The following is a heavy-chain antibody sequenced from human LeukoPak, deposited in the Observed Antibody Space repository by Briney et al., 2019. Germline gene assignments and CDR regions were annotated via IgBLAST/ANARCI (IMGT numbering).Heavy chain of an antibody. Sequence: SVKVSCKASGYTFTSYGISWVRQAPGQGLEWMGRIIPILGIANYAQKFQGRVTITADKSTSTAYMELSSLRSEDTAVYYCAFGVSGSYPMDPWGQGTLVTVSS. V-gene: IGHV1-69*04. J-gene: IGHJ5*02. CDR3: AFGVSGSYPMDP. CDR1: GYTFTSYG. CDR2: IIPILGIA. D-gene: IGHD3-16*01.